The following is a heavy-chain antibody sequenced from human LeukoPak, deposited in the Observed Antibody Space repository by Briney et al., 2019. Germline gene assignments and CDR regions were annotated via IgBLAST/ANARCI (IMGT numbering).Heavy chain of an antibody. CDR2: INPNSCGT. Sequence: ASVKVSCKASGYTFTGYYMHWVRQAPGQGLEWMGWINPNSCGTNYAQKFQGRVTMTRDTSINIPYMEPNRLSSDDTVVYYCARGGGYCSSTSCYTNDAFDIWGQGTMVTVSS. CDR3: ARGGGYCSSTSCYTNDAFDI. J-gene: IGHJ3*02. CDR1: GYTFTGYY. V-gene: IGHV1-2*02. D-gene: IGHD2-2*02.